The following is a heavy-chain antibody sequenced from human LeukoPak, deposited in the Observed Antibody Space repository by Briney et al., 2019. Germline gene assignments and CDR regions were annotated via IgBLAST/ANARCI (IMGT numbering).Heavy chain of an antibody. CDR2: ISYDGSNK. CDR3: AKNLWFGELYNGMDV. D-gene: IGHD3-10*01. J-gene: IGHJ6*04. CDR1: GFTFSSYG. Sequence: PGRSLRLSCAASGFTFSSYGMHWVRQAPGKGLGGVAVISYDGSNKYYADSVKGRFTISRDNSKKTLYLQMNSLRAEDTAVYYCAKNLWFGELYNGMDVWGKGTTVTVSS. V-gene: IGHV3-30*18.